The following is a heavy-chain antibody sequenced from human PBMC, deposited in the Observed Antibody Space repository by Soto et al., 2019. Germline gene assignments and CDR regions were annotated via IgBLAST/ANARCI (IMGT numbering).Heavy chain of an antibody. Sequence: EVQLVDSGGGLAQPGRSLRLSCSGSGFTFENYAVSWVRQAPGKGLEWLGVIRNRAYHGTTEYAPSVEGRFTISRDDSKDIAYLHMTRLQTDDTGVYFCTTWSPPDDLLNSWGQGTVVTVSS. D-gene: IGHD1-1*01. J-gene: IGHJ1*01. V-gene: IGHV3-49*04. CDR1: GFTFENYA. CDR3: TTWSPPDDLLNS. CDR2: IRNRAYHGTT.